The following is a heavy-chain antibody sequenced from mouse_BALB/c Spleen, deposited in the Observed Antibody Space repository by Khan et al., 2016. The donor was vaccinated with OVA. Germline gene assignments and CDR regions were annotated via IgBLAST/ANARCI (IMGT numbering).Heavy chain of an antibody. CDR3: AKWGDGSTYAMDY. CDR2: IWGDGST. Sequence: QVQLKESGPGLVAPSQSLSITCTVSGFSLTSYGVNWVRQPPGKGLEWLGVIWGDGSTNYHSALISRLSIFKDNSKSQVFLKLNSLQADDTTTYNCAKWGDGSTYAMDYWGQGTSVTVSS. D-gene: IGHD2-3*01. J-gene: IGHJ4*01. CDR1: GFSLTSYG. V-gene: IGHV2-3*01.